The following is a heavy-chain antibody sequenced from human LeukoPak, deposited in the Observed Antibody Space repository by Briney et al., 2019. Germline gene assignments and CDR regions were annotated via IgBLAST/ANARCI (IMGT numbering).Heavy chain of an antibody. CDR2: IYHSGST. V-gene: IGHV4-38-2*02. D-gene: IGHD3-9*01. CDR3: ARDHYDILTGYYPFDY. Sequence: PSETLSLTCTVSGYSISSGYYWGWIRQPPGKGLEWIGSIYHSGSTYYNPSLKSRVTISVDTAKKQFSLKLSAVTAAATAVYYCARDHYDILTGYYPFDYWGQGTLVAVSS. CDR1: GYSISSGYY. J-gene: IGHJ4*02.